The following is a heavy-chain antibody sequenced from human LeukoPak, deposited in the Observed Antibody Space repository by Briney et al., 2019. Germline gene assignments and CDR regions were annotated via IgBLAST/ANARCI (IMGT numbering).Heavy chain of an antibody. Sequence: GPVKVSCKAFGYTFTAYYMHWVRQAPGQGFEWMGWINLDSGATDYAQKFQGRVTMARDTSSGTAYMEVSRLRSDDTAVYYCARDPIKPYDSSEDPFDYWGQGTLVTVSS. CDR2: INLDSGAT. J-gene: IGHJ4*02. CDR3: ARDPIKPYDSSEDPFDY. CDR1: GYTFTAYY. D-gene: IGHD3-22*01. V-gene: IGHV1-2*02.